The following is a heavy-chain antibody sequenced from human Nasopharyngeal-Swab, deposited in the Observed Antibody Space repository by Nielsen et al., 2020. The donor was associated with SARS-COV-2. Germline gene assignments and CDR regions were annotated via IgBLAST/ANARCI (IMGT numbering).Heavy chain of an antibody. CDR2: ISYDGSNK. V-gene: IGHV3-30*04. CDR1: GFTFRSYA. J-gene: IGHJ6*02. D-gene: IGHD3-3*01. Sequence: GESLKISCAASGFTFRSYAMHWVRQAPGKGLEWVAVISYDGSNKYYADSVKGRFTISRDNSKNTLYLQMNSLRAEDTAVYYCAKDLLRFLEWSPMDVWGQGTTVTVSS. CDR3: AKDLLRFLEWSPMDV.